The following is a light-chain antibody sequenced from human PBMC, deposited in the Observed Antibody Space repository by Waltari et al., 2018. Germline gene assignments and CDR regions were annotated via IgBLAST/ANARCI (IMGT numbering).Light chain of an antibody. V-gene: IGLV2-14*03. CDR1: SSDIGGYTY. Sequence: QSPLTQPASVSGSPGQSITTSCPGTSSDIGGYTYVSWYQQPPGKAPRLMIYDVSDQPSGVSNRFSGSKSGNTASLTISGLQAEDEADYYCSSYASGNTLFGGGTKLTVL. CDR3: SSYASGNTL. J-gene: IGLJ2*01. CDR2: DVS.